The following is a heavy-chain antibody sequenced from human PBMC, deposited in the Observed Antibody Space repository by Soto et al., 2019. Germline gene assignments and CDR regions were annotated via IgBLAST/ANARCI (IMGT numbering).Heavy chain of an antibody. CDR2: VSHDGRNT. V-gene: IGHV3-30*18. D-gene: IGHD6-19*01. CDR3: AKGGRQWLVTSDFNY. J-gene: IGHJ4*02. Sequence: VQLVESGGGVVQPGRSLRLSCAASGFTFSDYAMHWVRQAPGKGLEWVAVVSHDGRNTHYADSVRGRFTSSRDISKTTVALEMTSLRAEDTAVYYCAKGGRQWLVTSDFNYWGQGALVTVSS. CDR1: GFTFSDYA.